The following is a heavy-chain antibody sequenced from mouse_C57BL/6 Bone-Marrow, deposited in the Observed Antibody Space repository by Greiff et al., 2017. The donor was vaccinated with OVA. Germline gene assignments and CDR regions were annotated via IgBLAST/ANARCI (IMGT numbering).Heavy chain of an antibody. D-gene: IGHD1-1*01. Sequence: QVQLKESGAELVRPGASVKMSCKASGYTFTSYNMHWVKQTPRQGLEWIGAIYPGNGDTSYNQKFKGKATLTVDKSSSTAYMQLSSLTSEDSAVYFCAREGYYGSSYDYFDYWGQGTTLTVSS. CDR2: IYPGNGDT. V-gene: IGHV1-12*01. CDR1: GYTFTSYN. J-gene: IGHJ2*01. CDR3: AREGYYGSSYDYFDY.